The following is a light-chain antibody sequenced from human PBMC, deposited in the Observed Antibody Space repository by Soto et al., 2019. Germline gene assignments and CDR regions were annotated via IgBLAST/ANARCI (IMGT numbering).Light chain of an antibody. J-gene: IGLJ1*01. CDR2: ENN. CDR3: GAWDDSVGTYV. CDR1: SSNIGTSF. Sequence: QSVLTRPPSVSAAPGQRVTISCSGSSSNIGTSFVSWYQQLPGTVPKLLMYENNKRPSGIPDRFSGSKSATSATLDITGLQTGDEADYYCGAWDDSVGTYVFGTGTKLTVL. V-gene: IGLV1-51*02.